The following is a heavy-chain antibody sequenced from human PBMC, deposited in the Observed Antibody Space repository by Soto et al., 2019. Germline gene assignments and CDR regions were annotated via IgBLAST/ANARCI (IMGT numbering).Heavy chain of an antibody. D-gene: IGHD4-17*01. CDR1: GGSISSGGYS. CDR2: IYHSGTT. J-gene: IGHJ4*02. V-gene: IGHV4-30-2*01. CDR3: ARSQTTVTSYAY. Sequence: PSETLSLTCAVSGGSISSGGYSWSWIRQPPGKGLEWIGYIYHSGTTYYNPSLKSRVTISVDRSKNQFSLKLSSVTAADTAVYFCARSQTTVTSYAYWGQRTLVTVSS.